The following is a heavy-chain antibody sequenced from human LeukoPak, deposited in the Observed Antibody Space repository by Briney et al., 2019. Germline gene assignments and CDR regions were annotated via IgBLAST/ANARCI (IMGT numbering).Heavy chain of an antibody. V-gene: IGHV1-3*01. D-gene: IGHD3-10*01. J-gene: IGHJ5*02. CDR1: GYTFTSYA. CDR2: INAGNGNT. Sequence: GASVKVSCKASGYTFTSYAMHWVRQAPGQRLEWMGWINAGNGNTKYSQKFQGRVTITRDTSASTAYMELSSLRSEDTAVYYCARELGYYGSGSYSALGPWGQGTLATVSS. CDR3: ARELGYYGSGSYSALGP.